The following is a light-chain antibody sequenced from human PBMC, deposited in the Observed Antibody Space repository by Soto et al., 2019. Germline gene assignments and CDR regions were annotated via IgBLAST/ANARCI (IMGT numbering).Light chain of an antibody. CDR2: SNN. CDR1: SSNIGSNT. V-gene: IGLV1-44*01. CDR3: SAWDDSLNGVV. Sequence: QSVLTQPPSASGTPGQRVTISCSGNSSNIGSNTINWYQQFPGTAPKLVIYSNNERPSGVPDRFSGSKSGTSASLAIGGLQSEDEADYYCSAWDDSLNGVVFGGGTKLTVL. J-gene: IGLJ3*02.